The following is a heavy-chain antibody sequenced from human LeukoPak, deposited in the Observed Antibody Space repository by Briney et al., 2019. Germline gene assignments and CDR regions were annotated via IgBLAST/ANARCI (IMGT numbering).Heavy chain of an antibody. Sequence: PGGSLRLSCTGSGFTCGDYAMSWVRQAPGKGLEWVGFIRGKAYGGTTEYAASVKGRFTISRDDSKDIAYLQMNSLKSDDTAVYYCARDAVKTPSVAGRGAEYFQHWGQGTLVTVSS. CDR2: IRGKAYGGTT. J-gene: IGHJ1*01. D-gene: IGHD6-19*01. CDR1: GFTCGDYA. CDR3: ARDAVKTPSVAGRGAEYFQH. V-gene: IGHV3-49*04.